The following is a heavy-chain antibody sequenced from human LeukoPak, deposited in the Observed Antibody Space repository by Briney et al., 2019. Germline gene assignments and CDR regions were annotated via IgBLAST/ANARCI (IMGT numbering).Heavy chain of an antibody. Sequence: GASVKVSCKASGYTFTSYAMHWVRQAPGQRLEWMRWINAGNGNTKYSQEFQGRVTITRDTSASTAYMELSSLRSEDMAVYYCARERRRGWLVRRHEYYFDYWGQGTLVTVSS. J-gene: IGHJ4*02. CDR3: ARERRRGWLVRRHEYYFDY. V-gene: IGHV1-3*03. D-gene: IGHD6-19*01. CDR1: GYTFTSYA. CDR2: INAGNGNT.